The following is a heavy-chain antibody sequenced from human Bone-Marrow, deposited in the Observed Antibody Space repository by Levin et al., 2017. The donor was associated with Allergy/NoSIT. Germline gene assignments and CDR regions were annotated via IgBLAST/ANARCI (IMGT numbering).Heavy chain of an antibody. V-gene: IGHV3-15*01. CDR3: TTDSSRAAAGMPAYYGMDV. CDR2: IKSNTDGGTT. CDR1: GVTFSNVW. Sequence: GGSLRLSCAASGVTFSNVWMAWARQAPGKGLEWVGRIKSNTDGGTTDYAAAVRGRFTMSRDDSKNTLYLQMNSLQTEDTAIYYCTTDSSRAAAGMPAYYGMDVWGQGTTVTVSS. J-gene: IGHJ6*02. D-gene: IGHD6-13*01.